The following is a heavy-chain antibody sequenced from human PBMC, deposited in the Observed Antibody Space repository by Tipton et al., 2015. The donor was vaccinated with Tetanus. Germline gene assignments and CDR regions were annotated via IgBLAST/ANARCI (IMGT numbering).Heavy chain of an antibody. CDR3: ARDGWGLTNWFDP. CDR2: INHSGST. V-gene: IGHV4-34*01. CDR1: GGSFSGYY. Sequence: TLSLTCAVYGGSFSGYYWSWIRQPPGKGLEWIGEINHSGSTNYNPSLKSRVTISVDTSKNQFSLKLSSVTAADTAMYYCARDGWGLTNWFDPWGQGTLVTVSS. J-gene: IGHJ5*02. D-gene: IGHD7-27*01.